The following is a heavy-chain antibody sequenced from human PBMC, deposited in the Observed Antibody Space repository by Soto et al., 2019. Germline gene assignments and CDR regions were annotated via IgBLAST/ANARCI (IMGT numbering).Heavy chain of an antibody. V-gene: IGHV3-66*01. CDR1: GFTVRSNY. CDR2: IYSGGST. D-gene: IGHD6-19*01. CDR3: ARDGSGWFNYYYYMDV. J-gene: IGHJ6*03. Sequence: GSLRLSCAASGFTVRSNYMSWVRQAPGKGLEWVSVIYSGGSTYYADSVKGRFTISRDNSKNTLYLQMNSLRAEDTAVYYCARDGSGWFNYYYYMDVWGKGTTVTVSS.